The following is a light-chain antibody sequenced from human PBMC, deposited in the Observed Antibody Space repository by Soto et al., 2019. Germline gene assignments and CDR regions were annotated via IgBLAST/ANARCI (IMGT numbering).Light chain of an antibody. V-gene: IGLV1-40*01. CDR3: QSYDTSLNGWV. J-gene: IGLJ3*02. Sequence: QSVLTQPPSVSEAPGQRVTISCTGSTSNIGAGYDVHWYQQFAGTAPKLLIYVNNNRPSGVPDRFSGSKSGTSASLAITGLQAEDEADYYCQSYDTSLNGWVFGGGTQLTVL. CDR1: TSNIGAGYD. CDR2: VNN.